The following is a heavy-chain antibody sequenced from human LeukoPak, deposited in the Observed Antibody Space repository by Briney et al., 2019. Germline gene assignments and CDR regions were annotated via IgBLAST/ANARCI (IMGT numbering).Heavy chain of an antibody. D-gene: IGHD6-13*01. CDR2: ISGSGGGT. V-gene: IGHV3-23*01. CDR3: APDLRGSAWSLDD. Sequence: GGSLRLSCAASGFTFSNYALGWVRHAPGKGLEWVSLISGSGGGTYFADSVKGRFTISRDNSKNTLYLQMDGLRAEDTAIYYCAPDLRGSAWSLDDWGQGTLVTVSS. CDR1: GFTFSNYA. J-gene: IGHJ4*02.